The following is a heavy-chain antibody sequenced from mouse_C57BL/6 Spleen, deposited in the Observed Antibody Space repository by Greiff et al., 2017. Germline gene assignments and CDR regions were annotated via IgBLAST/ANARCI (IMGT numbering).Heavy chain of an antibody. CDR2: IRNKANGYTT. J-gene: IGHJ2*01. CDR1: GFTFTDYY. D-gene: IGHD6-5*01. Sequence: EVMLVESGGGLVQPGGSLSLSCAASGFTFTDYYMSWVRQPPGKALEWLGFIRNKANGYTTEYSASVKGRFTISIDNSQSILYLQMNALRAEDSATYYCARSRYAYFDYWGQGTTLTVSS. V-gene: IGHV7-3*01. CDR3: ARSRYAYFDY.